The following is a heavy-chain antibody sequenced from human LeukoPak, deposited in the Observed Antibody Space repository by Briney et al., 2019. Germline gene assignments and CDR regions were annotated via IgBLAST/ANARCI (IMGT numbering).Heavy chain of an antibody. CDR1: GGSISSGSYY. D-gene: IGHD6-6*01. CDR3: ASTALESIAARPDYYYYMDV. J-gene: IGHJ6*03. CDR2: IYTSGST. Sequence: SQTLSLTCTVSGGSISSGSYYWSWIRQPAGKGLEWIGRIYTSGSTNYNPSLKSRVTISVDTSKNQFSLKLSSVTAADTAVYYCASTALESIAARPDYYYYMDVWGRGTTVIVSS. V-gene: IGHV4-61*02.